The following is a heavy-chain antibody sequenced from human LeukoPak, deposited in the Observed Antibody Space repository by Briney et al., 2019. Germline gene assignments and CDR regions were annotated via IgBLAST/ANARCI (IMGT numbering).Heavy chain of an antibody. D-gene: IGHD2-2*01. CDR2: IKQDESEK. J-gene: IGHJ4*02. CDR3: ARALDSSSSRYQAFEE. V-gene: IGHV3-7*01. CDR1: GFTFSNYW. Sequence: GGSLRLSCSASGFTFSNYWMSWVRQAPGKGLEWVANIKQDESEKYYVDSVKGRFTISRDDAKSSLYLQMNSLRAEDTAVYYCARALDSSSSRYQAFEEWGQGTLVTVSS.